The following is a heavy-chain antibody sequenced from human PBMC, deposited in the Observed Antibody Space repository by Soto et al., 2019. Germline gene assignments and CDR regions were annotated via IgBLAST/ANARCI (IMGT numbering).Heavy chain of an antibody. CDR1: GFSLSTSGVG. J-gene: IGHJ4*02. V-gene: IGHV2-5*01. Sequence: SGPTLVNPTQTLTLTCTFSGFSLSTSGVGVGWIRQPPGKALEWLALIYWNDDKRYSPSLKSRLTITKDTSKNQVVLTMTNMDPVDTATYYCAHSALMVYATGLYYFDYWGQGTLVTVSS. CDR3: AHSALMVYATGLYYFDY. CDR2: IYWNDDK. D-gene: IGHD2-8*01.